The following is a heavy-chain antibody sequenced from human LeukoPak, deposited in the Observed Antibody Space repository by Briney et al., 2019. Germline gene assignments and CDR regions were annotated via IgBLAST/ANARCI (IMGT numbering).Heavy chain of an antibody. CDR3: AQAGGSSDFWSGYYTRGDAFDI. V-gene: IGHV3-23*01. CDR2: ISGSGGST. CDR1: GFTFSSYA. D-gene: IGHD3-3*01. Sequence: GGSLRLSCAASGFTFSSYAMSWVRQAPGKGLEWVSAISGSGGSTYYADSVKGRFTISRDNSKNTLYLQMNSLRAEDTAVYYCAQAGGSSDFWSGYYTRGDAFDIWGQGTMATVSS. J-gene: IGHJ3*02.